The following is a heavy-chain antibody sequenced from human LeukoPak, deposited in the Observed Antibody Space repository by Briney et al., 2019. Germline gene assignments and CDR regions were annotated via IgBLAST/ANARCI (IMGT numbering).Heavy chain of an antibody. CDR1: GFTFSSYG. CDR2: IWYDGSNK. Sequence: GGSLRLSCAASGFTFSSYGMHWVRQAPGKGLEWVAVIWYDGSNKYYADSVKGRFTISRDNSKNTLYLQMNSLRAEDTAVYYCATIAGAGPMGSVVDYWGQGTLVTVSS. J-gene: IGHJ4*02. D-gene: IGHD6-13*01. V-gene: IGHV3-33*01. CDR3: ATIAGAGPMGSVVDY.